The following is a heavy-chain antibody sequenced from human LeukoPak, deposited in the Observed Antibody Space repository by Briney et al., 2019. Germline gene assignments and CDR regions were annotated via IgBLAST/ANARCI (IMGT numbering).Heavy chain of an antibody. Sequence: GGSLRLSCAASGFTFGSYDMHWVRQATGKGLEWVSAIGTAGDTYYPGSVKGRFTISRENAKNSLYLQMNSLRAEDTAVYYCARDPLPYYDILTGYYNPGYWGQGTLVTVSS. J-gene: IGHJ4*02. CDR1: GFTFGSYD. CDR3: ARDPLPYYDILTGYYNPGY. V-gene: IGHV3-13*01. CDR2: IGTAGDT. D-gene: IGHD3-9*01.